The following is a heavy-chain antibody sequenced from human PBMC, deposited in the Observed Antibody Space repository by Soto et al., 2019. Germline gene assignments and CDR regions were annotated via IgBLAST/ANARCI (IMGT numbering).Heavy chain of an antibody. CDR2: IIPIFGTA. CDR1: GGTFSSYA. J-gene: IGHJ6*02. Sequence: QVQLVQSGAEVKKPGSSVKVSCKASGGTFSSYAISWVRQAPGQGLEWMGGIIPIFGTANDAQKFQGRVTINAVESTSTAYMELSSLKSEDTAVYYCARAPLRPYYYYGMDVWGQGTTVTVSS. CDR3: ARAPLRPYYYYGMDV. V-gene: IGHV1-69*12.